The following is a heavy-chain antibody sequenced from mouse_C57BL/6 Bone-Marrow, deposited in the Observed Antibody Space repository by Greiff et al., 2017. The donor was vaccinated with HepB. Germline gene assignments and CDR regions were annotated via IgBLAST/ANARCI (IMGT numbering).Heavy chain of an antibody. Sequence: DVMLVESGGGLVKPGGSLKLSCAASGFTFSSYAMSWVRQTPEKRLEWVATISDGGSYTYYPDNVKGRFTISRDNAKNNLYLQMSHLKSEDTAMCYCARDGRYAMDYWGQGTSVTVSS. CDR1: GFTFSSYA. J-gene: IGHJ4*01. CDR3: ARDGRYAMDY. V-gene: IGHV5-4*01. CDR2: ISDGGSYT.